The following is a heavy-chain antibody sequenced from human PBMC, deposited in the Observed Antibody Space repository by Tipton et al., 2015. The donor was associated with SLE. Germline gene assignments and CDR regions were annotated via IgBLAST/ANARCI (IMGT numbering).Heavy chain of an antibody. Sequence: TLSLTCTVSGGSISSYYWSWIRQPAGKGLEWIGRIYTSGSTNYNPSLKSRVTMSVDTSKNQFSLKLSSVTAADTAVYYCARDRGGSVAGTLDVWGQGTTVTVSS. CDR1: GGSISSYY. CDR3: ARDRGGSVAGTLDV. D-gene: IGHD6-19*01. J-gene: IGHJ6*02. CDR2: IYTSGST. V-gene: IGHV4-4*07.